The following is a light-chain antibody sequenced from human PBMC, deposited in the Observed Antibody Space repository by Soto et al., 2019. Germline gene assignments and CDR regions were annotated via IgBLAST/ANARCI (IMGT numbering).Light chain of an antibody. Sequence: EMDMTQSPATLSVSPGEGATLSCRAAQNIGNSLGWYQQRPGQAPRRLIYGAFHRATGIPARFSGSGSGTEFTLTINSLQPEDSATYYCQYLGAFGQGTKLEIK. J-gene: IGKJ2*01. CDR1: QNIGNS. V-gene: IGKV3-15*01. CDR3: QYLGA. CDR2: GAF.